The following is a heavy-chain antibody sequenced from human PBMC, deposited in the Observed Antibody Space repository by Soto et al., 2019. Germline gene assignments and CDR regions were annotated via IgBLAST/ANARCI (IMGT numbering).Heavy chain of an antibody. D-gene: IGHD3-10*01. CDR3: ARDMVRGMDV. CDR2: IYSGGST. V-gene: IGHV3-66*01. Sequence: GGPLRLSCAASGFTFSNFGMHWVRQAPGKGLEWVAVIYSGGSTYYADSVKGRFTISRDNSKNTLYLQMNSLRAEDTAVYYCARDMVRGMDVWGQGTTVTVSS. J-gene: IGHJ6*02. CDR1: GFTFSNFG.